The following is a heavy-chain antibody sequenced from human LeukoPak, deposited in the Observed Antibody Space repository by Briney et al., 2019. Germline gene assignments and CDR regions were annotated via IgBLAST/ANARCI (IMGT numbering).Heavy chain of an antibody. CDR3: AKDRHTAPAYGMDV. Sequence: GGSLRLSCAASGFTFSSYAMNWVRQAPGKGLEWVSAISGSGGSTYYADSVRGRFTISRDNSKNTLYVQMNSLRAEDTAVYFCAKDRHTAPAYGMDVWGQGTTVTVFS. D-gene: IGHD5-18*01. CDR2: ISGSGGST. V-gene: IGHV3-23*01. CDR1: GFTFSSYA. J-gene: IGHJ6*02.